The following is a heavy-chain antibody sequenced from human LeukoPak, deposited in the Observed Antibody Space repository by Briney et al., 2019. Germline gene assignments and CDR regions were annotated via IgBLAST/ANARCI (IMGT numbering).Heavy chain of an antibody. CDR1: GYSFTGYY. V-gene: IGHV1-2*02. D-gene: IGHD3-16*01. CDR3: ATSTLGADGFDI. J-gene: IGHJ3*02. Sequence: ASVKVSCKAFGYSFTGYYMHWMRQAPGQGLEWMGWINPKTGGRNNAHKFQGRVTMTRDTSISTAYMELSRLGSDDTALYYCATSTLGADGFDIWGQGTMVTVSS. CDR2: INPKTGGR.